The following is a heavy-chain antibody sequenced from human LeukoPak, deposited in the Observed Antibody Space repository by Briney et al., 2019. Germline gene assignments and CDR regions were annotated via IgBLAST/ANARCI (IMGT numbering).Heavy chain of an antibody. CDR1: GFTFSSYG. D-gene: IGHD3-10*01. CDR3: AKVGGVYYFDY. CDR2: ISYDGSNK. J-gene: IGHJ4*02. V-gene: IGHV3-30*18. Sequence: PGGSLRLSCAASGFTFSSYGMHWVRQAPGKGLEWVAVISYDGSNKYYADSVKGRFTISRDNSKNTLYLQMNSLRAEDTAVYYCAKVGGVYYFDYWGQGTLVTVSP.